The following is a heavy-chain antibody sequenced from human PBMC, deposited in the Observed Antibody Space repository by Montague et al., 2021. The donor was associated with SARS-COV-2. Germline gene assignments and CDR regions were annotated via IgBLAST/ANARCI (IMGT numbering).Heavy chain of an antibody. J-gene: IGHJ4*02. CDR1: GGSISSYY. Sequence: SQTLSLTCTVSGGSISSYYRSWSRQPPGKGLEWIGYIYNSGSTNYNSSLKSRVTISVDTSKNQSSLKLSSVTAADTAVYYCARGFDYWGQGTLVTVSS. CDR2: IYNSGST. CDR3: ARGFDY. V-gene: IGHV4-59*13.